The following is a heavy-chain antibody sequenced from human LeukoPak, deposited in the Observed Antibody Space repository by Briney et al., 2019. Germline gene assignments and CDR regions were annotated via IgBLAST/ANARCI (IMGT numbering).Heavy chain of an antibody. CDR1: GGSFSGYY. Sequence: SETLSLTCAVYGGSFSGYYWSWIRQPPGKGLEWIGEINHSGSTNYNPSLKSRVTISVDTSKNQFSLKLSSVTAADTAVYYCARERRYSSGWYFDYWGQGTLVTVSS. J-gene: IGHJ4*02. D-gene: IGHD6-19*01. CDR2: INHSGST. V-gene: IGHV4-34*01. CDR3: ARERRYSSGWYFDY.